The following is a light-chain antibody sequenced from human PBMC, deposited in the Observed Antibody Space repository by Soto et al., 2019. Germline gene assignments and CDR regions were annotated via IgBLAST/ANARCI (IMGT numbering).Light chain of an antibody. Sequence: QSVLTQPASVSGSPGQSITISCTGTRSDFAVYDYVSWYQQHPGKAPKLIIYEVIHRPSGVSNRFSGSKSDNTASLTISGLQAEDESDYYCSSYAARGTFVFGIGTKVTVL. CDR3: SSYAARGTFV. J-gene: IGLJ1*01. CDR2: EVI. CDR1: RSDFAVYDY. V-gene: IGLV2-14*01.